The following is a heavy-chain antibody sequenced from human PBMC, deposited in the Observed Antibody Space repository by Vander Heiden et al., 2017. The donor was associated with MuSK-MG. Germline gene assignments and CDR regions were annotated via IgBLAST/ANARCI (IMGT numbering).Heavy chain of an antibody. CDR1: GFTLSSYG. V-gene: IGHV3-30*03. J-gene: IGHJ3*02. CDR3: AAGVGMGAPTGDVGAFDI. Sequence: VQLVESGGGVVQPGRSLRLSCAASGFTLSSYGMHGVRQAPGKGLEWVAVISYDGSNKYYADSVKGRFTISRDNSKNTLYLQMNSLRAEDTAVYYCAAGVGMGAPTGDVGAFDIWGQGTMVTVSS. D-gene: IGHD1-26*01. CDR2: ISYDGSNK.